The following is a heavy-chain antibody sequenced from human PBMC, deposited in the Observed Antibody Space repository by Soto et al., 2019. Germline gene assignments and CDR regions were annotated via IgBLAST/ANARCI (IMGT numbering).Heavy chain of an antibody. V-gene: IGHV4-34*01. CDR2: ISRSGSA. CDR1: GGSFSGYY. Sequence: SETLSLTCAVSGGSFSGYYWNWIRQPPGKGLEWLGEISRSGSATYNPSLKGRVTMSVDTSKNQFSLKLSSVTAADTAVYYCARGISGVWGQGTTVTVSS. D-gene: IGHD6-25*01. CDR3: ARGISGV. J-gene: IGHJ6*02.